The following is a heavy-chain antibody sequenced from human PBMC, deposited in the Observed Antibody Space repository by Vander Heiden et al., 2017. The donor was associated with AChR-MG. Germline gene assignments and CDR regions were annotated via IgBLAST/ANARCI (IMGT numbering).Heavy chain of an antibody. J-gene: IGHJ6*02. V-gene: IGHV3-48*02. CDR3: ARPNIWFNGMDV. CDR1: GSTFSSYS. CDR2: ISSSSSTI. Sequence: EVQLVESGGGLVQPGGSLRLSCAASGSTFSSYSMNWVRQAPGKGLEWVSYISSSSSTIYYADSVKGRFTISRDNAKNSLYLQMNSLRDEDTAVYYCARPNIWFNGMDVWGQGTTVTVSS. D-gene: IGHD3-10*01.